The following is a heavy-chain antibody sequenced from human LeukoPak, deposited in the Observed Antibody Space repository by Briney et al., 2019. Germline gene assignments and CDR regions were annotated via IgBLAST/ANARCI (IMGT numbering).Heavy chain of an antibody. CDR2: ISSSSSYI. D-gene: IGHD7-27*01. J-gene: IGHJ4*02. V-gene: IGHV3-21*01. CDR3: ARHSAEKYTGAYGWARPDDY. CDR1: GFTFISYS. Sequence: GGSLRLSCAASGFTFISYSMNWVRQAPGKGLEWVSSISSSSSYIYYADSVKGRFTISRDHSKNTLYLKMNSLRTEDTAVYYCARHSAEKYTGAYGWARPDDYWGQGTLVTVSS.